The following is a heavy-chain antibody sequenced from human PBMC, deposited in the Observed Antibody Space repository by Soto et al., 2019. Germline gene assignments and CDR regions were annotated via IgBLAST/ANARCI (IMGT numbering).Heavy chain of an antibody. D-gene: IGHD2-15*01. CDR2: IIPIFGTT. CDR1: GGTFTNYA. Sequence: QVQLVQSGAEVTKPGSSVKVSCRASGGTFTNYAISWVRQAPGQGLEWMGGIIPIFGTTHYSQKVQGRVTTPADKATRTASRALSARRSEDTAIYYCGRGIVVGVQEHPSSFYPPYGRDVWAKGPPVPASS. CDR3: GRGIVVGVQEHPSSFYPPYGRDV. J-gene: IGHJ6*04. V-gene: IGHV1-69*06.